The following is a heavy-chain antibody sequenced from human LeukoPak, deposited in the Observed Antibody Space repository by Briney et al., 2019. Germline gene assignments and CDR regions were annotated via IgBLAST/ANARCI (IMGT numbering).Heavy chain of an antibody. CDR1: GDSISSNSAA. CDR2: TYYRSKWYN. CDR3: ARTYSSGWYGSEYFKH. D-gene: IGHD6-19*01. Sequence: SQTLSLTCAISGDSISSNSAAWNWIRQSPSRGLEWLGRTYYRSKWYNDYAVSVKSRITINPDTSKNQFSLQLNSVTPEDTAVYYCARTYSSGWYGSEYFKHWGQGTLVTVSS. V-gene: IGHV6-1*01. J-gene: IGHJ1*01.